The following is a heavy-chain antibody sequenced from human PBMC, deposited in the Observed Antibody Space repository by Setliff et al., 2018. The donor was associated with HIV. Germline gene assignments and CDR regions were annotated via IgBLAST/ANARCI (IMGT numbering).Heavy chain of an antibody. CDR2: IYTSGST. CDR1: GGSISSYY. J-gene: IGHJ5*02. Sequence: SETLSLTCTVSGGSISSYYWSWIRQPAGKGLEWIGHIYTSGSTNYNPSLKSRVTISVDTSKNQFSLKLSSVTASDTAVYYCAREGVPAAVMWFDPWGQGTLVTVSS. V-gene: IGHV4-4*07. CDR3: AREGVPAAVMWFDP. D-gene: IGHD2-2*01.